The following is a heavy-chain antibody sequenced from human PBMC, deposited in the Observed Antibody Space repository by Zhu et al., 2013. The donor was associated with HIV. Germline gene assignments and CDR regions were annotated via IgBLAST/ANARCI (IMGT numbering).Heavy chain of an antibody. CDR3: ARRQYRGTASGGWFDP. CDR1: GYPFVNYD. CDR2: INVHDDMT. Sequence: QVLLVQSGADVKKSGASVKVSCKASGYPFVNYDVTWVRQSPGQGLEWMAWINVHDDMTKFAERFQGRISLTADTSTATVYLELRSLTSDDTGTYFCARRQYRGTASGGWFDPWGQGSLIIVSS. J-gene: IGHJ5*02. D-gene: IGHD5-12*01. V-gene: IGHV1-18*04.